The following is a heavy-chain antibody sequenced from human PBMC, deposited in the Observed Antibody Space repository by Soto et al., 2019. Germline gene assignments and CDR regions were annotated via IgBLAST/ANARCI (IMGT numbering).Heavy chain of an antibody. Sequence: EVQLLQSGGGSVHPGGSLRLSCEASGFTFSSYGMTWVRQAPGKGLEWVAGISGSGVDTKYADSVKGRFIIARDNSKNKMYLQMNNLRVEDMAVYFCAKGGAYCYGDCTRAHWGQGTLVTVSS. CDR1: GFTFSSYG. V-gene: IGHV3-23*01. CDR3: AKGGAYCYGDCTRAH. D-gene: IGHD2-21*02. J-gene: IGHJ4*02. CDR2: ISGSGVDT.